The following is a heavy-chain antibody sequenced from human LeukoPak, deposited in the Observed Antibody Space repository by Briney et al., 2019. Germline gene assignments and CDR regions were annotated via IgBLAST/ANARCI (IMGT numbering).Heavy chain of an antibody. CDR1: GDSVFSNSS. CDR2: TYYRSKWYN. V-gene: IGHV6-1*01. Sequence: SQTLSLTCAISGDSVFSNSSWNWIRQSPSRGLEWLGRTYYRSKWYNDYAVSVKSRITINPDTSKNQFSLQLNSVTPEDTAVYYCARVGYCSSTSCADYYYYGMDVWGQGTTVTVSS. D-gene: IGHD2-2*03. CDR3: ARVGYCSSTSCADYYYYGMDV. J-gene: IGHJ6*02.